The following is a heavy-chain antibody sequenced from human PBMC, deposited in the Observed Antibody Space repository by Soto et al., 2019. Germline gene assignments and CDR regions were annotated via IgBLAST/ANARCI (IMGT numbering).Heavy chain of an antibody. CDR2: ISPSSGYT. Sequence: ASVKVSCKASGYSFTTYGFCWVRQVPGQGLEWMGYISPSSGYTTYAPNLQDRVIMTTDSSTTTVYMELRSLRSDDTAVYYCARDSDPLRFLEWLPSDFAFDIWGQGTMVTVSS. V-gene: IGHV1-18*01. CDR3: ARDSDPLRFLEWLPSDFAFDI. CDR1: GYSFTTYG. J-gene: IGHJ3*02. D-gene: IGHD3-3*01.